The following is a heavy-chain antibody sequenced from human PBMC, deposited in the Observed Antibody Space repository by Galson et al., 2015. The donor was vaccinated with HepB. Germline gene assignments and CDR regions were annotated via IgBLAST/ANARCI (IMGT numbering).Heavy chain of an antibody. CDR1: GDSISSGTYY. D-gene: IGHD2-2*01. CDR3: ARHEKVRSRGGMDV. Sequence: ETLSLTCTVSGDSISSGTYYWAWIRQPPGKGLELIGNIFYSGNTYYNPSLKSRVTISVDTSKNQFSLKLGSVTAADTAVYYCARHEKVRSRGGMDVWGQGTTVIVSS. CDR2: IFYSGNT. V-gene: IGHV4-39*01. J-gene: IGHJ6*02.